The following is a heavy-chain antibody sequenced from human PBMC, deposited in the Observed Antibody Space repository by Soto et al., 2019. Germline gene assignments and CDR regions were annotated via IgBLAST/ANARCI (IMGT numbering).Heavy chain of an antibody. CDR3: AKGGGAQPRDY. D-gene: IGHD3-16*01. J-gene: IGHJ4*02. Sequence: EVQLLESGGGLVQPGGSLRLSCAASGFTFSSYAMSWVRKSPGKGLEWVSAISGSGGSTYYADSVKGRFTISRDKSKNTLYLQMNSRRAEDTAVYYCAKGGGAQPRDYWGQGTLVTVSS. CDR2: ISGSGGST. CDR1: GFTFSSYA. V-gene: IGHV3-23*01.